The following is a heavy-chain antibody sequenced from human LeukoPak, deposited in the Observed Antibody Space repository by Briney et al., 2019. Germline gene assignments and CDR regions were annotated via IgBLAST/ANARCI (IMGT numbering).Heavy chain of an antibody. CDR2: IYYTGST. CDR3: ARAEMATIVH. J-gene: IGHJ4*02. Sequence: SETLSLTCTVSGGSISSYYWSWIRQPPGKGLEWIAFIYYTGSTHYNPSLKSRVTVSVDTSKNQFSLKLSSVTAADTAVYYCARAEMATIVHWGQGTLVTVSS. CDR1: GGSISSYY. V-gene: IGHV4-59*12. D-gene: IGHD5-24*01.